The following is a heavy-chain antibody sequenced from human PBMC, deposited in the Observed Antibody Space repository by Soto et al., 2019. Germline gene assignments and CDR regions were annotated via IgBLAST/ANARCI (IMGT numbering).Heavy chain of an antibody. CDR1: GYLFTAYW. J-gene: IGHJ5*02. Sequence: GESLKICIKASGYLFTAYWITWVRQMTGECLELMGRIDPSDSYTHYSPSFQGHVTISTDKTISTAHLHWNSLKASDTAMYLSARGGYYPYNWFDPWRQGTQVTVSS. V-gene: IGHV5-10-1*01. CDR3: ARGGYYPYNWFDP. CDR2: IDPSDSYT. D-gene: IGHD3-10*01.